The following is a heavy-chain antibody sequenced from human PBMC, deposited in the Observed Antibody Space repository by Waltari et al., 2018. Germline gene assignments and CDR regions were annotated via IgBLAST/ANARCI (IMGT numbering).Heavy chain of an antibody. CDR3: AREEYSSSSGEYYYYYYMDV. CDR1: GGSISSHY. J-gene: IGHJ6*03. CDR2: IYYSGST. D-gene: IGHD6-6*01. Sequence: QVQLQESGPGLVKPSETLSLTCTVPGGSISSHYWTWIRQPPGKGLEWSGYIYYSGSTNYNPSLKSRVTISVDTSKNQFSLKLSSVTAADTAVYYCAREEYSSSSGEYYYYYYMDVWGKGTTVTVSS. V-gene: IGHV4-59*11.